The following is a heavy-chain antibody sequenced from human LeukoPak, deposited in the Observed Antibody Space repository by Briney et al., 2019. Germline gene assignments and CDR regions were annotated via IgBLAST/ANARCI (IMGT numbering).Heavy chain of an antibody. CDR2: IHQDGSQK. V-gene: IGHV3-7*03. CDR3: AREKWELDY. J-gene: IGHJ4*02. Sequence: GGSLRLSCAASGFTFSSSLMTWVRQAPGKGLEWVANIHQDGSQKYYVDSVKGRVTISRDNAKNLLYLQMNSLRAEDTALYYCAREKWELDYWGQGTLVTVSS. D-gene: IGHD1-26*01. CDR1: GFTFSSSL.